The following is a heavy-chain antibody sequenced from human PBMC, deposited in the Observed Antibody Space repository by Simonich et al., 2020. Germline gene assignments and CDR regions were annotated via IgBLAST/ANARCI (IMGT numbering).Heavy chain of an antibody. D-gene: IGHD3-22*01. CDR1: GFTFSSYW. Sequence: EVQLVESGGGLVQPGGSLRLSCAASGFTFSSYWMHWVRQAPGKGLGWVARINMDGSSTSYAHSVKGRFTISRDNAKNTLYLQMNSLRAEDTAVYYCARDPPRDSSGYYNYWGQGTLVTVSS. CDR2: INMDGSST. CDR3: ARDPPRDSSGYYNY. J-gene: IGHJ4*02. V-gene: IGHV3-74*01.